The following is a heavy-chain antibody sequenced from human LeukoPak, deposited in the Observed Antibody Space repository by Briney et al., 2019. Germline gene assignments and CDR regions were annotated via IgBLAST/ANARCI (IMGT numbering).Heavy chain of an antibody. D-gene: IGHD3-10*01. V-gene: IGHV4-61*02. Sequence: SETLSLTCTVSGDSISSGSYFWSWIRQPAGKGLEWIGRISTTGSTNYNPSLKSRISISAVTSKNQFSLSLTSVTAADTAVYYCGRAPYGPLDHWGQGILVTVSS. CDR1: GDSISSGSYF. CDR3: GRAPYGPLDH. CDR2: ISTTGST. J-gene: IGHJ4*02.